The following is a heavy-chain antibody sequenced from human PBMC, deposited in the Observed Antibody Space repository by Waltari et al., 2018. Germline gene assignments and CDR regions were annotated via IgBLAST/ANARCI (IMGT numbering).Heavy chain of an antibody. J-gene: IGHJ3*02. D-gene: IGHD1-26*01. CDR1: GFTFSSYA. CDR2: ISGSGGST. V-gene: IGHV3-23*01. CDR3: AKLGEEATGAFDI. Sequence: EVQLLESGGGLVQPGGSLRLSCAASGFTFSSYAMSWVRQAPGKWLEWVSAISGSGGSTYYADSVKGRFTISRDNSKNTLYLQMNSLRAEDTAVYYCAKLGEEATGAFDIWGQGTMVTVSS.